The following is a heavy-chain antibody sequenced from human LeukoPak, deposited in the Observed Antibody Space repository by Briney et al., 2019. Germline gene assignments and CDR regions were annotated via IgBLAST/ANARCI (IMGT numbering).Heavy chain of an antibody. CDR3: AVQHTYGYGTFDY. CDR1: GYTFTSYG. CDR2: ISAYNGNT. Sequence: ASVKVSCKASGYTFTSYGINWVRQTPGQGLEWMGWISAYNGNTNYAQKLQGRVTMTTDTSTSTAYLELRSLRSDDTAVYYCAVQHTYGYGTFDYWGQGTLVTVSS. V-gene: IGHV1-18*04. J-gene: IGHJ4*02. D-gene: IGHD5-18*01.